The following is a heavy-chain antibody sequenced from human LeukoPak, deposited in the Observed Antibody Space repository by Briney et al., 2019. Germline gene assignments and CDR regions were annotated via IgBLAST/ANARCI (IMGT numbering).Heavy chain of an antibody. CDR3: ARDRAVKARIGGMDV. Sequence: GGSLRLSCAASGFTFSGYSMNWVRQAPGKGLEWVSNISESSGYIYFADSVKGRFTISRDNAKNSLYLQMNSLTAEDTAVYYCARDRAVKARIGGMDVWGQGTTVTVSS. CDR1: GFTFSGYS. J-gene: IGHJ6*02. CDR2: ISESSGYI. D-gene: IGHD5-12*01. V-gene: IGHV3-21*06.